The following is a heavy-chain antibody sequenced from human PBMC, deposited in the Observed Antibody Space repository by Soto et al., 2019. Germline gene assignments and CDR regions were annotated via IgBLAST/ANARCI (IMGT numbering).Heavy chain of an antibody. CDR1: GGSISSSSYY. CDR2: IYYIGST. Sequence: PSETLSLTCTVCGGSISSSSYYWGWIRQPPGKGLEWIGSIYYIGSTYYNPSLKSRVTISVDTSKNQFSLKLSSVTAADTAVYYCARHTRSYWYFDFWDRGTPLTVSS. V-gene: IGHV4-39*01. J-gene: IGHJ2*01. D-gene: IGHD3-3*01. CDR3: ARHTRSYWYFDF.